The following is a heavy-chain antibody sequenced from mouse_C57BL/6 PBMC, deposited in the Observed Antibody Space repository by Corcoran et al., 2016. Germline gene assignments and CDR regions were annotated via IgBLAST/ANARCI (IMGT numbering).Heavy chain of an antibody. CDR1: GYTFTIYG. CDR3: AIDDGSRAWLAY. J-gene: IGHJ3*01. D-gene: IGHD1-1*01. Sequence: QIQLVQSGPELKKPGGTVKIACKASGYTFTIYGMSWVKQAPGKGLKWMGWINTHSGVPTYADDFKGRFAFSLETSASTAYLQNNNLKKEDTATYFWAIDDGSRAWLAYWGQGTVFAVSA. V-gene: IGHV9-3*01. CDR2: INTHSGVP.